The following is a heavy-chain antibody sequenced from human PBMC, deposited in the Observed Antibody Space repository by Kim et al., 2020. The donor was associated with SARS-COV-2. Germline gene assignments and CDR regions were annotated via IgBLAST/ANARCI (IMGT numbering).Heavy chain of an antibody. CDR2: VSGGGGSV. J-gene: IGHJ4*02. CDR3: AKAGGGTMWNSFEY. V-gene: IGHV3-23*01. Sequence: GGSLRLSCAVSGFTFSSYAMHWVRQAPGKGLEWVSAVSGGGGSVNYADSVRGRFTISRDNSKNTLSLQMSSLRAEDTAIYYCAKAGGGTMWNSFEYWGQGTLVTVSS. D-gene: IGHD3-10*02. CDR1: GFTFSSYA.